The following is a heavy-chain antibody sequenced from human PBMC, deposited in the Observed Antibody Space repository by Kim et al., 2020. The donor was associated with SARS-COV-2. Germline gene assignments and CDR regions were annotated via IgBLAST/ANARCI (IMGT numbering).Heavy chain of an antibody. CDR1: GYTFTELS. J-gene: IGHJ6*02. Sequence: ASVKVSCKVSGYTFTELSMHWVRQAPGKGLEWMGGFDPEDGETIYAQKFQGRVTMTEDTSTDTAYMELSSLRSEDTAVYYCATRIVGATTLYYYYGMDVWGQGSTFTVSS. CDR3: ATRIVGATTLYYYYGMDV. CDR2: FDPEDGET. D-gene: IGHD1-26*01. V-gene: IGHV1-24*01.